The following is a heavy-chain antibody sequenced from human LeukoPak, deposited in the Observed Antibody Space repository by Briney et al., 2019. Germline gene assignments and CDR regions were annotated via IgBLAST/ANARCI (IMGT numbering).Heavy chain of an antibody. V-gene: IGHV3-30*18. D-gene: IGHD5-24*01. CDR1: GFTFSSYG. Sequence: GRSLRLSCAASGFTFSSYGMHWVRQAPGKGLEWVAVISYDGSNKYYADSVKGRFTISRDNSKNTLYLQMNSLRAEDTAVYYCAKGRRDGYNREILVDYWGQGTLVTVSS. J-gene: IGHJ4*02. CDR3: AKGRRDGYNREILVDY. CDR2: ISYDGSNK.